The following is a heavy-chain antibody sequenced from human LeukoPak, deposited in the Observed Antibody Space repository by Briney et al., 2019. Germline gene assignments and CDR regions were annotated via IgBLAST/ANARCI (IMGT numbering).Heavy chain of an antibody. Sequence: SVKVSCKASGGTFSSYAISWVRQAPGQGLEWMGEIIPIFGTANYAQKFQGRVTITADESTSTAYMELSSLRSEDTAVYYCARYSSSWRLHYFDYWGQGTLVTVSS. J-gene: IGHJ4*02. CDR2: IIPIFGTA. D-gene: IGHD6-13*01. V-gene: IGHV1-69*13. CDR1: GGTFSSYA. CDR3: ARYSSSWRLHYFDY.